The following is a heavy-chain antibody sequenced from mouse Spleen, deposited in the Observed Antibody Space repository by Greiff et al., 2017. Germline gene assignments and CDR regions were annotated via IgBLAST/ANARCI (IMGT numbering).Heavy chain of an antibody. D-gene: IGHD2-14*01. CDR3: ARDLLEGFAY. CDR1: GYSITSGYY. J-gene: IGHJ3*01. Sequence: EVQLVESGPGLVKPSQSLSLTCSVTGYSITSGYYWNWIRQFPGNKLEWMGYISYDGSNNYNPSLKNRISITRDTSKNQFFLKLNSVTTEDTATYYCARDLLEGFAYWGQGTLVTVSA. V-gene: IGHV3-6*01. CDR2: ISYDGSN.